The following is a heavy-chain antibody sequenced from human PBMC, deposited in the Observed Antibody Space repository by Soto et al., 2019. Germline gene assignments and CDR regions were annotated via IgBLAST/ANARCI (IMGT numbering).Heavy chain of an antibody. D-gene: IGHD3-10*01. V-gene: IGHV3-23*01. CDR3: AKEVAPSKVRGVITHFDY. J-gene: IGHJ4*02. CDR1: GFTFSSYA. Sequence: EVQLLESGGGLVQPGGSLRLSCAASGFTFSSYAMSWVRQAPGKGLEWVSSISGSGGSTYYADSVKGRFTISRDNSKNTMYLQMNSLRAEDTAVYYCAKEVAPSKVRGVITHFDYWGQGTLVTVSS. CDR2: ISGSGGST.